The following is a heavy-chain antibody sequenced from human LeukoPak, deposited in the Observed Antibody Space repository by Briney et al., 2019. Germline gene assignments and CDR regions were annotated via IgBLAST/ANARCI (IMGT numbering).Heavy chain of an antibody. CDR2: ISGSGGST. CDR1: GFTFSNSA. D-gene: IGHD3-9*01. V-gene: IGHV3-21*01. J-gene: IGHJ4*02. CDR3: ARGGLRYFDWLYY. Sequence: GGSLRLSCAASGFTFSNSAMNWVRQAPGKGLEWVSTISGSGGSTYYADSVKGRFTISRDNAKNSLYLQMNSLRAEDTAVYYCARGGLRYFDWLYYWGQGTLVTVSS.